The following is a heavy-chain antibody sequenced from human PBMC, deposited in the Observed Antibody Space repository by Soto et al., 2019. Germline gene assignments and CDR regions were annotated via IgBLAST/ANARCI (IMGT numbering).Heavy chain of an antibody. J-gene: IGHJ6*02. Sequence: QVQLQESGPGLVKPSQTLSLTCTVSGGSISSGGYYWSWIRQHPGKGLEWIGYIYYSGSTYYNPSLKSRXTIXVXMSKNQFSLKLSSVTAADTAVYYCARGRNYYYGMDVWGQGTTVTVSS. V-gene: IGHV4-31*03. CDR1: GGSISSGGYY. CDR3: ARGRNYYYGMDV. CDR2: IYYSGST.